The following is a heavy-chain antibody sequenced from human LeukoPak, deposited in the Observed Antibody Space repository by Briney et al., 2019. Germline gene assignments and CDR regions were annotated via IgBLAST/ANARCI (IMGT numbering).Heavy chain of an antibody. Sequence: SETLSLTCTVSGGSISSSSYYWGWIRQPPGKGLEWIGSIYYSGSTYYNPSLKSRVTISVDTSKNQFSLKLSSVTAADTAVYYCASPGGFNWFDPWGQGTLVTVSS. CDR3: ASPGGFNWFDP. D-gene: IGHD1-1*01. V-gene: IGHV4-39*01. J-gene: IGHJ5*02. CDR2: IYYSGST. CDR1: GGSISSSSYY.